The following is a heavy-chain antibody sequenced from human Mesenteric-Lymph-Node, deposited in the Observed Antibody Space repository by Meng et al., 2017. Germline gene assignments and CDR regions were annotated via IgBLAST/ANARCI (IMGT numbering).Heavy chain of an antibody. V-gene: IGHV4-34*01. D-gene: IGHD3-10*01. Sequence: QVQLQQWGAGLLKPSETLSLTCAVYGGSFSGYYWSWIRQPPGKGLEWIGYIYYSGSTYYNPSLKSRVSMSIDKSKNQFSLKLTSVTAADTAVYHCLRGSGGSVWGQGTLVTVSS. CDR2: IYYSGST. CDR1: GGSFSGYY. J-gene: IGHJ1*01. CDR3: LRGSGGSV.